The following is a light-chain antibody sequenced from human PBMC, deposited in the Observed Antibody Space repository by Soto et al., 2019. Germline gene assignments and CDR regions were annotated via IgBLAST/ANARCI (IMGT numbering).Light chain of an antibody. CDR3: QQYKDYWT. CDR1: QNINGW. V-gene: IGKV1-5*03. Sequence: QMTSSRTAASASVGDIVTITFRASQNINGWLAWYQRKPGKAPKLLIHKTSNLESGVPLRFSGSGSGTEFTLTISSLQPDDFATYYCQQYKDYWTFGQGTKVDIK. J-gene: IGKJ1*01. CDR2: KTS.